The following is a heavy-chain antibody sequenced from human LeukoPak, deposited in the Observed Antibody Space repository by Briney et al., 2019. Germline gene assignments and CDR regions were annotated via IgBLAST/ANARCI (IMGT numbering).Heavy chain of an antibody. V-gene: IGHV4-39*01. D-gene: IGHD3-22*01. J-gene: IGHJ3*02. CDR3: ARRDLPNDSSGYYYVRDDAFDI. CDR1: GGSISSSSYY. Sequence: TSETLSLNCTVSGGSISSSSYYWGWIRQPPGKGLEWIGSIYYSGSTYYNPSLKSRVTISVDTSKNQFSLKLSSVTAADTAVYYCARRDLPNDSSGYYYVRDDAFDIWGQGTMVTVSS. CDR2: IYYSGST.